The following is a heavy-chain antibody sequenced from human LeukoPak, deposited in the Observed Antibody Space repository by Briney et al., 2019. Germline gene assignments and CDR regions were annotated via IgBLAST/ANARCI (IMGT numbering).Heavy chain of an antibody. D-gene: IGHD3/OR15-3a*01. V-gene: IGHV1-2*02. J-gene: IGHJ6*03. CDR2: VNPNRGGT. CDR3: AGCRFGPYYIDV. Sequence: ASVKVSCKASGYTFTGYYMHWVRPAPGQGLEWMGWVNPNRGGTNYAQKFQGRVHMTRDQSLSPAYMELSRLSSDDPAVYCCAGCRFGPYYIDVWGKGTTVTVSS. CDR1: GYTFTGYY.